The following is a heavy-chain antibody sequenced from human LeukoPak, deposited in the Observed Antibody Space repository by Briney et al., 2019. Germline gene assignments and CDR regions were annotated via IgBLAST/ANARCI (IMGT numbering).Heavy chain of an antibody. J-gene: IGHJ4*02. Sequence: GGSLRLSCAASGFTFSSYGMHWVRQAPGKGLEWVAVISYDGSNKYYADSVKGRFTISRDNSKNTLYLQMNSLRAEDTAIYFCATSRNIVVVPAAIFDYWGQGTLVTVSS. D-gene: IGHD2-2*01. CDR3: ATSRNIVVVPAAIFDY. CDR1: GFTFSSYG. CDR2: ISYDGSNK. V-gene: IGHV3-30*03.